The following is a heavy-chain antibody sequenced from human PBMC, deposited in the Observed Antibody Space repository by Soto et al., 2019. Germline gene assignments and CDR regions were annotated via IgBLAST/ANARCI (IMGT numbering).Heavy chain of an antibody. CDR1: GGSISSGYYY. V-gene: IGHV4-30-4*01. J-gene: IGHJ6*04. CDR3: ATSSLYGVDV. Sequence: SETLSLTCSVSGGSISSGYYYWSWIRQPPGKGLEWIGNIYYSGNTYYNPSLKSRLIISIDTSKSQFSLKVGSVTAADTAVYYCATSSLYGVDVWGKGTTVSVSS. CDR2: IYYSGNT.